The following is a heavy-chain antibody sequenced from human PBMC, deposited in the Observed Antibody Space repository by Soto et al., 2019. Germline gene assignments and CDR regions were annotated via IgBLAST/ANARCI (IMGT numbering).Heavy chain of an antibody. CDR3: ARDKITGLFDY. D-gene: IGHD2-8*02. CDR1: GGSISSSSYH. J-gene: IGHJ4*02. V-gene: IGHV4-39*02. CDR2: IHYSGNT. Sequence: SETLSLTCTVSGGSISSSSYHWGWIRQPPGKGLEWIGSIHYSGNTNYNPSLKSRVTISVDTSKNQFSLNLTSVTAADTAVYYCARDKITGLFDYWGQGTLVTVSS.